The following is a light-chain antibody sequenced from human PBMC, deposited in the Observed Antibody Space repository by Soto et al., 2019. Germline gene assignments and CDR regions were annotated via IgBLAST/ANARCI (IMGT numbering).Light chain of an antibody. CDR3: SSYTSITSLGV. V-gene: IGLV2-14*01. CDR2: EVN. Sequence: QSALTQPASVSGSPGQSITISCTGTSSDIGGYDYVSWYQHHPGKAPKLMVYEVNNRPSGVSHRFSGSKSGSTASLTISGLQAEDEADYYCSSYTSITSLGVFGGGTKVTVL. J-gene: IGLJ3*02. CDR1: SSDIGGYDY.